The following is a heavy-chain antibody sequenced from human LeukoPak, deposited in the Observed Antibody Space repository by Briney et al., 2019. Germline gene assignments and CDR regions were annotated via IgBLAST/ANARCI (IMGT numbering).Heavy chain of an antibody. J-gene: IGHJ6*03. CDR3: ARLPPIGGVKATKDSYYYYMDV. CDR2: FNAYNGNT. CDR1: GYTFSSYG. Sequence: GASVKVSCKASGYTFSSYGISWVRQAPGQGLEWMGWFNAYNGNTNYAQKIQGRVTLTTDTSTSTAYMELRSLRSDDTAVYYCARLPPIGGVKATKDSYYYYMDVWGKGTTVTISS. V-gene: IGHV1-18*01. D-gene: IGHD1-26*01.